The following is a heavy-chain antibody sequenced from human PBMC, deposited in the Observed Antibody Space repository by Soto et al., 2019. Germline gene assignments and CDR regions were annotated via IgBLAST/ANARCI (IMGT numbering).Heavy chain of an antibody. CDR1: GFTFSTYS. CDR2: ISYTSTTI. J-gene: IGHJ5*02. CDR3: ARDNGLAGSFDP. V-gene: IGHV3-48*02. Sequence: GGSLRLSCAASGFTFSTYSMNWVRQAPGKGLEWVSYISYTSTTIYYADSVRGRFTISRDNAKNSLFLQMNSLRDEDTAVYYCARDNGLAGSFDPWGQGTLVTVS. D-gene: IGHD2-21*01.